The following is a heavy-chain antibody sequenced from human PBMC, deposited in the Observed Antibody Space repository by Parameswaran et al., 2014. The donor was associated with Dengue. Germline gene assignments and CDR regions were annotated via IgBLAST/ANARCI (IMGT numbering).Heavy chain of an antibody. V-gene: IGHV3-21*01. Sequence: KWIRQPQGKGLEWVSSISSSSSYIYYADSVKGRFTISRDNAKKSLYLQMNSLRAEDTAVYYCATPWIQLWFTEDAFDIWGQGTMVTVSS. J-gene: IGHJ3*02. D-gene: IGHD5-18*01. CDR2: ISSSSSYI. CDR3: ATPWIQLWFTEDAFDI.